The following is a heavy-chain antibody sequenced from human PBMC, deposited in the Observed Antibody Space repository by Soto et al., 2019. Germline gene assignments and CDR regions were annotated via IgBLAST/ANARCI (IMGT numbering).Heavy chain of an antibody. CDR2: ISSSSSTI. V-gene: IGHV3-48*01. Sequence: TGXSLRLACAASGFTFSSYSMNWFRQAPGKGLEWVSYISSSSSTIYYADSVKGRFTISRDNAKNSLYLQMNSLRAEDTAVYYCAREVPFDPWGQGALVTVSS. D-gene: IGHD1-1*01. J-gene: IGHJ5*02. CDR3: AREVPFDP. CDR1: GFTFSSYS.